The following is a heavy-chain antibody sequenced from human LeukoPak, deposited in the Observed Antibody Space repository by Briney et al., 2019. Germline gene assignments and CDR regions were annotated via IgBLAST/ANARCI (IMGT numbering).Heavy chain of an antibody. J-gene: IGHJ4*02. CDR2: ISGSGGTT. CDR3: ARWGGSRWHDFDY. V-gene: IGHV3-23*01. CDR1: GFTFSSYA. Sequence: GGSLRLSCAVSGFTFSSYAISWVRQAPGKGLEWVSAISGSGGTTYYADSVKGRFTISREESKNTVYLQMISLRGEDTAVYFCARWGGSRWHDFDYWGQGTLVTVSS. D-gene: IGHD6-13*01.